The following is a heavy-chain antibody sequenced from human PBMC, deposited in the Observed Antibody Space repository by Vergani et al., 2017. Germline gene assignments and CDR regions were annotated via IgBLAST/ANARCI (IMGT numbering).Heavy chain of an antibody. Sequence: QVQLVESGGGLVKPGGSLRLSCAASGFTFSSYAMHWVRQAPGKGLEWVAVISYDGSNKYYADSVKGRFTISKNNSKNTLYLQMNSLRPEDTAVYYCAGGKIVGATPAYFACGGEGSLVTVSS. CDR3: AGGKIVGATPAYFAC. J-gene: IGHJ4*02. D-gene: IGHD1-26*01. CDR2: ISYDGSNK. V-gene: IGHV3-30-3*01. CDR1: GFTFSSYA.